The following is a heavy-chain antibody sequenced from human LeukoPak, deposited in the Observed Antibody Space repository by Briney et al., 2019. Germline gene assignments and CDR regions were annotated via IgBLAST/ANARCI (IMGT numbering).Heavy chain of an antibody. D-gene: IGHD3-10*01. J-gene: IGHJ6*04. CDR1: GFTFSSYA. CDR2: ISYDGSNK. CDR3: ARGDGSGLLYYGMDV. Sequence: GGSLRLSCAASGFTFSSYAMHWVRQAPGKGLEWVAVISYDGSNKYYADPVKGRLTISRDNSKNTLYLQMNSLRAEDTAVYYCARGDGSGLLYYGMDVWGKGTTVTVSS. V-gene: IGHV3-30*04.